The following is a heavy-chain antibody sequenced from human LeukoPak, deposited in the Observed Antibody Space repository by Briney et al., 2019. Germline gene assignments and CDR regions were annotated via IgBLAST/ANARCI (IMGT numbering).Heavy chain of an antibody. D-gene: IGHD6-13*01. J-gene: IGHJ4*02. V-gene: IGHV1-24*01. CDR1: GYTLTELS. CDR2: FDPEDGET. CDR3: ATDGIAAAGTAPLF. Sequence: ASVKVSCTVSGYTLTELSMHWVRQAPGKGHERMGGFDPEDGETIYAQKFQGRVTMTEDTSTDTAYMELSSLRSEDTAVYYCATDGIAAAGTAPLFWGQGTLVTVSS.